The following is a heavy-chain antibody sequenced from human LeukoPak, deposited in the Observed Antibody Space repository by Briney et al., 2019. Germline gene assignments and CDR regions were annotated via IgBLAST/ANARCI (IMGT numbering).Heavy chain of an antibody. CDR3: ARDLIAVAGMINNWFDP. Sequence: GGSLRLSCAASGFTFSSYAMSWVRQAPGKGLEWVSAISGSGGSTYYADSVKGRFTISRDNSKNTLYLQMNSLRAEDTAVYYCARDLIAVAGMINNWFDPWGQGTLVTVSS. D-gene: IGHD6-19*01. V-gene: IGHV3-23*01. CDR2: ISGSGGST. J-gene: IGHJ5*02. CDR1: GFTFSSYA.